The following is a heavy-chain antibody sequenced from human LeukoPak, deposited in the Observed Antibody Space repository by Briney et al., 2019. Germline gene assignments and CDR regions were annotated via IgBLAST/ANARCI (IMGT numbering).Heavy chain of an antibody. CDR1: GFTFSSYA. Sequence: PGRSLRLSCAASGFTFSSYAMHWVRQAPGKGLEWVAVISYDGSNKYYADSVKGRFTISRDNSKNTLYLQMNSLRAEDTAVYYCAKSPFYYWGQGTLVTVSS. CDR3: AKSPFYY. CDR2: ISYDGSNK. V-gene: IGHV3-30-3*02. J-gene: IGHJ4*02.